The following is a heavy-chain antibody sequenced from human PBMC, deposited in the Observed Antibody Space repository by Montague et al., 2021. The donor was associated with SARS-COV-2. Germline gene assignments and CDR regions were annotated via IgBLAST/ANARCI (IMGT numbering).Heavy chain of an antibody. CDR3: ARGAPTITMLVVVFTGAGWYFDL. J-gene: IGHJ2*01. V-gene: IGHV4-34*01. CDR2: INHSGSI. Sequence: SETLSLTCAVYSGSFSDYYWIWIRQPPGKGLEWIGEINHSGSINYNPSLKSRVSISVDTSKNQFSLKLTSVTAADTAVYYCARGAPTITMLVVVFTGAGWYFDLWGRGTLVTVSS. D-gene: IGHD3-22*01. CDR1: SGSFSDYY.